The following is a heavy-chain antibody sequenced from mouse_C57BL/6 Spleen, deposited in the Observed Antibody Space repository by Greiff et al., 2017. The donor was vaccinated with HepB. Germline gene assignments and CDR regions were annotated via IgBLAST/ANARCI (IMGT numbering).Heavy chain of an antibody. V-gene: IGHV1-82*01. CDR2: IYPGDGDT. CDR3: ARSVLDY. J-gene: IGHJ2*01. Sequence: QVQLKESGPELVKPGASVKISCKASGYAFSSSWMNWVKQRPGKGLEWIGRIYPGDGDTNYNGKFKGKATLTADKSSSTAYMQLSSLTSEDSAVYFCARSVLDYWGQGTTLTVSS. CDR1: GYAFSSSW.